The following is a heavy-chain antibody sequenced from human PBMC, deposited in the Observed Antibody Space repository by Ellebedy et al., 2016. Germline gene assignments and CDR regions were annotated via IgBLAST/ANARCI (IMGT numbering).Heavy chain of an antibody. D-gene: IGHD1-26*01. CDR1: GQTFSRYY. CDR2: INPTDGDT. V-gene: IGHV1-46*01. Sequence: ASVKVSCKAPGQTFSRYYMHWVRQAPGQGLEWMGIINPTDGDTIYAQRFEGRVTMTRDTSTTSVYMELSSLTSEDTAVFYCARDLSGVFRGSYYFDYWGQGSLVTVSS. J-gene: IGHJ4*02. CDR3: ARDLSGVFRGSYYFDY.